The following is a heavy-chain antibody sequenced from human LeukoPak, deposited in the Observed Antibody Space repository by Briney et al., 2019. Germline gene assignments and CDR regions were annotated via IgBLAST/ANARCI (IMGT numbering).Heavy chain of an antibody. CDR3: ARDRDYAFDY. J-gene: IGHJ4*02. CDR2: IDSDTYGNTI. Sequence: GGSLRLSCAASGFTFSNAWMNWVRQAPGKGLEWISYIDSDTYGNTIYYPHTVKGRFTISRDNAKNSLYLQMDSLRDEDTAVYYCARDRDYAFDYWGQGTLVTVSS. V-gene: IGHV3-48*02. CDR1: GFTFSNAW. D-gene: IGHD4-17*01.